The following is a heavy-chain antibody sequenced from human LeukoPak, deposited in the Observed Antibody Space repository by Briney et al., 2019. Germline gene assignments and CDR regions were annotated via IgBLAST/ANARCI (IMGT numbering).Heavy chain of an antibody. Sequence: GGSLRLSCAASGFTFSSYGMHWVRQAPGKGLEWVAFIWYDGSNKYYADSVKGRFTISKDNAKNTVYLQMNNLRAEDTAVYYCVSFYETYWGRGTLVTVSS. V-gene: IGHV3-33*03. CDR2: IWYDGSNK. CDR3: VSFYETY. CDR1: GFTFSSYG. J-gene: IGHJ4*02. D-gene: IGHD2-2*01.